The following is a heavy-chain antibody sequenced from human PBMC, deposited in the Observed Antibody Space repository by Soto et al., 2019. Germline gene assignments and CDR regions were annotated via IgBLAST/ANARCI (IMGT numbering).Heavy chain of an antibody. CDR1: VGSFSGYY. CDR2: SYYTGTA. Sequence: SETLSLTCAVYVGSFSGYYWSWIRQPPGKGLEWIGYSYYTGTAKYNPSLTSRVTISVDTAKNEFSLKLSSVTAADTALYYCARAASPYFDLLSAFHPWGQGTLVTGSS. D-gene: IGHD3-9*01. V-gene: IGHV4-59*01. CDR3: ARAASPYFDLLSAFHP. J-gene: IGHJ5*02.